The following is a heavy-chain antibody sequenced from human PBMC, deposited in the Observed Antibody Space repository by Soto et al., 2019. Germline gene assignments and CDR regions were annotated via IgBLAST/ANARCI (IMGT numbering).Heavy chain of an antibody. D-gene: IGHD1-26*01. J-gene: IGHJ5*02. Sequence: QLQLQESGPGLVKPSETLSLTCTVSGDSVSISRYYWGWIRQSPGKGLEWIGSIYYSGSTYYNPSLKSRVSLSIDTSKNQFSLKVNSMTAEDTAIYYCATEGGIVDANWFGPWGQGTLVTVSA. CDR1: GDSVSISRYY. V-gene: IGHV4-39*02. CDR3: ATEGGIVDANWFGP. CDR2: IYYSGST.